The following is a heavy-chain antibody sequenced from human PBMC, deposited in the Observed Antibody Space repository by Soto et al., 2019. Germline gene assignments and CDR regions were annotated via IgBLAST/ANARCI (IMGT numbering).Heavy chain of an antibody. Sequence: QVQLQESGPGLVKPSQTLSLTCTVSGGSISSGGYYWSWIRQHPGKGLEWIGYIYYSGSTYYNPSLKSRVTISVDTSKNQFSLKLSSVTAADTAVYYCARLLSLGYCSSTSCYGVDPWGQGTLVTVSS. CDR1: GGSISSGGYY. J-gene: IGHJ5*02. CDR2: IYYSGST. V-gene: IGHV4-31*03. CDR3: ARLLSLGYCSSTSCYGVDP. D-gene: IGHD2-2*01.